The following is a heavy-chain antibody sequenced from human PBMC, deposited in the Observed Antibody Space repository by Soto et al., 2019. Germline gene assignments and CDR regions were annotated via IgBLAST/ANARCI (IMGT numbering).Heavy chain of an antibody. CDR3: ARQGGDCSGYYYDY. CDR2: IYYSGST. V-gene: IGHV4-31*03. CDR1: GGSISSGGYY. Sequence: QVQLQESGPGLVKPSQTLSLTCTVSGGSISSGGYYWSWIRQHPGKGLEWIGYIYYSGSTYYNPSPNRRVTIAVDTSKNQFALKLSSVTAAATDVYYCARQGGDCSGYYYDYWGQGTLVTVSS. J-gene: IGHJ4*02. D-gene: IGHD3-22*01.